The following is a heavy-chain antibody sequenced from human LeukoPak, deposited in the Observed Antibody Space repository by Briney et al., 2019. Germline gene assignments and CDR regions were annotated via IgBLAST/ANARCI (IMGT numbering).Heavy chain of an antibody. CDR2: ISAYNGNT. CDR3: ARESPYGDYEDY. CDR1: GGTFSSYA. D-gene: IGHD4-17*01. Sequence: ASVKVSCKASGGTFSSYAISWVRQAPGQGLEWMGWISAYNGNTNYAQKLQGRVTMTTDTSTSTAYMELRSLRSDDTAVYYCARESPYGDYEDYWGQGTLVTVSS. J-gene: IGHJ4*02. V-gene: IGHV1-18*01.